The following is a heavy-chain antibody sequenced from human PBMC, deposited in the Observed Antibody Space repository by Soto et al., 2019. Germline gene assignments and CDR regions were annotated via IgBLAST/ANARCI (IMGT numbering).Heavy chain of an antibody. CDR1: GDSINSYY. Sequence: QVQLQESGPGLVKPSETLSFTCTVSGDSINSYYWSWIRQPPGKGLEWIAYFYKSGTTNYNPSLKSRVTISVDTSKNQFSLKLSSVTAADTAVYYCARTYDNSGPNSGGYAFDIRGQGTMLTVSS. J-gene: IGHJ3*02. CDR2: FYKSGTT. D-gene: IGHD3-22*01. CDR3: ARTYDNSGPNSGGYAFDI. V-gene: IGHV4-59*01.